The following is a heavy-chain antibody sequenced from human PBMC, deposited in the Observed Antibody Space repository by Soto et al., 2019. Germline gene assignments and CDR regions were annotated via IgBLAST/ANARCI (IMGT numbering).Heavy chain of an antibody. D-gene: IGHD3-10*01. Sequence: GGSLRLSCAASGFRFSDYYMSWIRQAPGKGLGWLSYSSNSGTYTRYADSVKGRFSIARDNARNSLYLQINSLRGEDTAIYYFARSGDNYNGLCFWGQGTPVTVAS. CDR3: ARSGDNYNGLCF. CDR1: GFRFSDYY. CDR2: SSNSGTYT. J-gene: IGHJ4*02. V-gene: IGHV3-11*06.